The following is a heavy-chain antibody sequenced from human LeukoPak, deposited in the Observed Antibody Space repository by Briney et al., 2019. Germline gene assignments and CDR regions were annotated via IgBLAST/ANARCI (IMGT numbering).Heavy chain of an antibody. D-gene: IGHD4-17*01. J-gene: IGHJ4*02. CDR3: ARDRVLDDYGDYLEFDY. Sequence: ASVKVSCKASGYTFTSYYMHWVRQAPGQGLEWMGIINPSGGSTSYAQKFQGRVTMTRDTSTSTVYMELSSLRSEDTAVYYCARDRVLDDYGDYLEFDYWGQGTLVTVSS. CDR2: INPSGGST. V-gene: IGHV1-46*01. CDR1: GYTFTSYY.